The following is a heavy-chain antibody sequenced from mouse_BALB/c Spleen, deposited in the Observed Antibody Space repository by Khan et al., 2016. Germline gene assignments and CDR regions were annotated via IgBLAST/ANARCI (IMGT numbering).Heavy chain of an antibody. CDR2: ISDGGRYT. D-gene: IGHD2-10*02. CDR3: ARGGYGNDFDD. J-gene: IGHJ2*01. CDR1: GFTFSDYY. Sequence: EVELVESGGGLVKPGGSLKLSCAASGFTFSDYYMYWVRQTPEKRMEWVATISDGGRYTYYTDSVKGRFTISRDNAKNNLYLQMSSLKSEDTAIYYCARGGYGNDFDDWGQGTALIVSS. V-gene: IGHV5-4*02.